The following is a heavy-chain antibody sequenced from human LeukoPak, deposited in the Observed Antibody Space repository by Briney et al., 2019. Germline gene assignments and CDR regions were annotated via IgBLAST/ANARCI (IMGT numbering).Heavy chain of an antibody. Sequence: GGSLRLSCAASGFTFSSYEMNWVRQAPGKGLEWVSYISSSGSTIYYADSVKGRFTISRDNAKNSLYLQMNSLRGEDTAVYYCARGDSSPMGYWGQGTLVTVSS. J-gene: IGHJ4*02. CDR3: ARGDSSPMGY. V-gene: IGHV3-48*03. CDR1: GFTFSSYE. D-gene: IGHD6-19*01. CDR2: ISSSGSTI.